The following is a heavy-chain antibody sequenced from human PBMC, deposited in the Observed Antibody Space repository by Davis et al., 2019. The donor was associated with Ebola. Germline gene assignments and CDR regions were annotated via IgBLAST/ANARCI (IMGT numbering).Heavy chain of an antibody. D-gene: IGHD5-12*01. CDR2: MNPNSGNT. Sequence: ASVKVSCKASGYTFTSYDINWVRQATGQGLEWMGWMNPNSGNTGYAQKLQGRVTMTTDTSTSTAYMELRSLRSDDTAVYYCARDVAMTAFDIWGQGTMVTVSS. V-gene: IGHV1-8*01. J-gene: IGHJ3*02. CDR3: ARDVAMTAFDI. CDR1: GYTFTSYD.